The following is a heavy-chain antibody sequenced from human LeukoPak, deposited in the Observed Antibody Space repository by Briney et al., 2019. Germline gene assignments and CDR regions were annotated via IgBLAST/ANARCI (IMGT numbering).Heavy chain of an antibody. Sequence: PGGSLRLSCAASGFTFSSYSMNWVRQAPGKGQEWVSSISSSSSYIYYADSVKGRFTISRDNAKNSLYLQMNSLRAEDTAVYYCARDPGAMIRGDRAHDYWGQGTLVTVSS. D-gene: IGHD3-10*01. CDR1: GFTFSSYS. CDR2: ISSSSSYI. V-gene: IGHV3-21*01. J-gene: IGHJ4*02. CDR3: ARDPGAMIRGDRAHDY.